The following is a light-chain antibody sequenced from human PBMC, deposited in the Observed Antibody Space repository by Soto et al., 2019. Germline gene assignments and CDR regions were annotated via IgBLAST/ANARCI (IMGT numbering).Light chain of an antibody. V-gene: IGKV1-5*03. CDR2: KAS. CDR1: QSISDS. Sequence: DTQMTQSPSTLSAAVGDRVTITCRASQSISDSLAWYQHKPGKAPKLLIYKASRLESGVPSRFSGSGSGTEFTLTISSLQSEDFATYYCQQYKISSWTFGQGTKVDVK. CDR3: QQYKISSWT. J-gene: IGKJ1*01.